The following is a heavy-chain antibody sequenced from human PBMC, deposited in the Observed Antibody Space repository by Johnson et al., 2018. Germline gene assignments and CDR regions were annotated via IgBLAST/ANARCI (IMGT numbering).Heavy chain of an antibody. CDR2: IDHTGSV. D-gene: IGHD6-6*01. CDR3: ARTQVIATRPYDY. J-gene: IGHJ4*02. CDR1: RGSFSGYY. V-gene: IGHV4-34*01. Sequence: QVQLQQWGAGLLKPSETLSLTCAVYRGSFSGYYWSWIRQPPGKGLEWVGEIDHTGSVYYNPSLNSRVTISVDTSKNQFSLRLSSVTAADTAVYYCARTQVIATRPYDYWGQGTLGTVSS.